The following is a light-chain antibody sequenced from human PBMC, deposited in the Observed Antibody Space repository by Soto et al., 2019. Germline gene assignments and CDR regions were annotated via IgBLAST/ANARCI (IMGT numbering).Light chain of an antibody. J-gene: IGKJ4*01. V-gene: IGKV1-27*01. CDR3: QKYTNAPA. CDR2: AAS. Sequence: DIQMPQSPSSLSASVGDRVTITCRASQGISNYLAWYQQIPGQVPKLLISAASTLQSEVPSRFSGSGSGTDFTLTISRLQPEHVATYYCQKYTNAPAFGGGTKVEIK. CDR1: QGISNY.